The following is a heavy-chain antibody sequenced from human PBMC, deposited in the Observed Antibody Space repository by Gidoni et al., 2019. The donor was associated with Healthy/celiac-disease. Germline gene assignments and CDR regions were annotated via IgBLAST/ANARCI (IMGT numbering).Heavy chain of an antibody. CDR1: GGSISSSSYY. CDR2: IYYSGST. V-gene: IGHV4-39*01. Sequence: QLQLQESGPGLVKPSQTLSLPCTVSGGSISSSSYYWGWIRQPPGTGLEWIGSIYYSGSTYYNPSLKSRVTISVDTSKNQFSLKLSSVTAADTAVYYCARLNGYGYGPSVLFDYWGQGTLVTVSS. D-gene: IGHD5-18*01. J-gene: IGHJ4*02. CDR3: ARLNGYGYGPSVLFDY.